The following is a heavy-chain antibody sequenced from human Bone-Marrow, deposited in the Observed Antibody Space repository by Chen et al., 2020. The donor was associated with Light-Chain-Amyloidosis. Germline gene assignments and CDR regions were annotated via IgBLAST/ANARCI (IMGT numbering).Heavy chain of an antibody. J-gene: IGHJ3*02. V-gene: IGHV1-3*01. D-gene: IGHD3-22*01. CDR3: AGETYYYDSSGQITGAFDI. CDR1: GYTFTSYA. CDR2: INAGNGNT. Sequence: QVQLVQSGAEVKKPGASVKVSCKASGYTFTSYAMHWVRQAPGQRLEWMGWINAGNGNTKYSQKFQGRVTITRDTSASTAYMELSSLRSEDTAVYYCAGETYYYDSSGQITGAFDIWGQGTMVTVSS.